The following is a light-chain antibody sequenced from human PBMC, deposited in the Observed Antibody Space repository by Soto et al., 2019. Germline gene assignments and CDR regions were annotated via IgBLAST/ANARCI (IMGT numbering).Light chain of an antibody. Sequence: DIQMTQSPSSLSASVGDRVTITCRASQSINNYLNWYQQKLGTAPKLLIYGASNLQSGVSSRFSDSGSGTDFTLTISSLQPEDFATYYCQQSYSSPGFGQGTKVEIK. CDR1: QSINNY. V-gene: IGKV1-39*01. CDR2: GAS. J-gene: IGKJ1*01. CDR3: QQSYSSPG.